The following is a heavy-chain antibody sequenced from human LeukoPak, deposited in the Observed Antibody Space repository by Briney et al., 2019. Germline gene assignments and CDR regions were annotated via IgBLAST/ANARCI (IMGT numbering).Heavy chain of an antibody. Sequence: ASVKVSCKASGYTFTSYDIIWVRQATGQGLEWMGWINPNSGGTNYAQKFQGRVTMTRDTSISTAYMELSRLRSDDTAVYYCARVKGSGSYLDAFDIWGQGTMVTVSS. V-gene: IGHV1-2*02. J-gene: IGHJ3*02. CDR2: INPNSGGT. CDR3: ARVKGSGSYLDAFDI. D-gene: IGHD1-26*01. CDR1: GYTFTSYD.